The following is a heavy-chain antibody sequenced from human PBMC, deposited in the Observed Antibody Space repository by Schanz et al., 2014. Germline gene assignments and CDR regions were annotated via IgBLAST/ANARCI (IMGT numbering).Heavy chain of an antibody. CDR3: ARGYSNIWSPMAY. Sequence: EVQLVESGGGLVQPGGSLRLSCAVSGFTFSTYWMSWVRQAPGKGLEWVANIKQDESERSYVDSVKGRFTITRDIAKNSLSLQMNSLRAEDTAVYYCARGYSNIWSPMAYWGQGTLVAVSS. CDR2: IKQDESER. J-gene: IGHJ4*02. CDR1: GFTFSTYW. V-gene: IGHV3-7*01. D-gene: IGHD6-13*01.